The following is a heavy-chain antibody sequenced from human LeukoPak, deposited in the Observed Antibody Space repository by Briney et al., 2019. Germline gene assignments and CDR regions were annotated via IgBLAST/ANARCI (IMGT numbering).Heavy chain of an antibody. CDR1: GGSISSHYY. J-gene: IGHJ4*02. CDR3: ARVTGYVMEDYFDY. Sequence: SETLSLTCTVSGGSISSHYYWNWFRQPAGKGLEWIGRIYSSGNSYYNASLQSRVTMSVDTSKNQFSLRLSSVTAADTAVYYCARVTGYVMEDYFDYWGQGTLVTVSS. CDR2: IYSSGNS. V-gene: IGHV4-4*07. D-gene: IGHD6-13*01.